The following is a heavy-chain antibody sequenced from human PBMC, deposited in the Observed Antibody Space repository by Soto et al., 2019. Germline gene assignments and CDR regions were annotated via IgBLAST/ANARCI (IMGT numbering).Heavy chain of an antibody. Sequence: TSETLSLTCTVSGGSIETFYWSWIRQPPGKGLEWIAYISNSGSANYNPSLESRVTVSVDTAKKEFSLKLNSVTAADTATYYCARILRDSQGWYHHDFWGQGTLVTVSS. V-gene: IGHV4-59*01. D-gene: IGHD6-19*01. CDR2: ISNSGSA. CDR1: GGSIETFY. J-gene: IGHJ4*02. CDR3: ARILRDSQGWYHHDF.